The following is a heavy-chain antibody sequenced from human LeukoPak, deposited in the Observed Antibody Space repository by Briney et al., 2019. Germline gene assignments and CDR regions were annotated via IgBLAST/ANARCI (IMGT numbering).Heavy chain of an antibody. CDR1: GFTFSSYA. V-gene: IGHV3-23*01. CDR2: ISGSGGST. Sequence: GGSLRLSCAASGFTFSSYAMSWVRQAPGKGLEWVSAISGSGGSTYYADSVKGRFTISRDNSKNTLYLQMNSLRAEDTAVYYCAKDYPNCSGGSCYPPGPFDYWGQGTLVTVSS. CDR3: AKDYPNCSGGSCYPPGPFDY. J-gene: IGHJ4*02. D-gene: IGHD2-15*01.